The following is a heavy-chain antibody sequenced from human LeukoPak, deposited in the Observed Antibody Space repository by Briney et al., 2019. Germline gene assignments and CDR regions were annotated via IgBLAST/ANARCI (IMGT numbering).Heavy chain of an antibody. J-gene: IGHJ6*03. CDR1: GFTFSSYA. CDR2: ISGSGGST. CDR3: ARSVGELLDYYYYMDV. Sequence: GGSLRLSCAASGFTFSSYAMSWVRQAPGKGLEWVSAISGSGGSTYYADSVKGRFTISRDNSKNTLYLQMNSLRAEDTAVYYCARSVGELLDYYYYMDVWGKGTTVTVSS. D-gene: IGHD1-26*01. V-gene: IGHV3-23*01.